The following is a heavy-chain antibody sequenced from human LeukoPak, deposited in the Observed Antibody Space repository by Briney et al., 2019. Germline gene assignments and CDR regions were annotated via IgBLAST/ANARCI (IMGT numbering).Heavy chain of an antibody. J-gene: IGHJ4*02. CDR2: IEWDDDK. D-gene: IGHD1-26*01. V-gene: IGHV2-70*04. CDR1: GFSLSTTGMR. CDR3: ARTYQRELWDYFDS. Sequence: SGPALVKPTQTLTLTCTFSGFSLSTTGMRVSWIRQPPGQALEWLAHIEWDDDKLYSTSLKTRLTISMDTSKNQVVLTMTDMEPVDTATYFCARTYQRELWDYFDSWGQGTLVTVSS.